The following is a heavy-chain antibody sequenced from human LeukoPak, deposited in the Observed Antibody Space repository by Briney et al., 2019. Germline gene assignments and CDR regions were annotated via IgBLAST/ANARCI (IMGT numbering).Heavy chain of an antibody. CDR1: GFTFDDYA. CDR3: AKEWFGELSQVGWFDP. J-gene: IGHJ5*02. CDR2: ISWNSGSI. V-gene: IGHV3-9*01. Sequence: GGSLRLSCAASGFTFDDYAMHWVRQAPGKGLEGGSGISWNSGSIGYADSVKGRFTISRDNAKNSLYLQMNSLRAEDTALYYCAKEWFGELSQVGWFDPWGQGTLVTVSS. D-gene: IGHD3-10*01.